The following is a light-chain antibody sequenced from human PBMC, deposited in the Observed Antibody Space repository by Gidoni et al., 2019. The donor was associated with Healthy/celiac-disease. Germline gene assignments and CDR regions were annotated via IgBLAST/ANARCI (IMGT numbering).Light chain of an antibody. CDR3: QQYNNWPPT. CDR1: QSVSSS. CDR2: GAS. Sequence: EIVMTQSPATLSGSPGERATLSCRASQSVSSSLAWYQLKPGQAPRLLIYGASTRATGIPARFSGGGSGTYYTLTISILHSEDFAVYYCQQYNNWPPTFGGGTKVEIK. V-gene: IGKV3-15*01. J-gene: IGKJ4*01.